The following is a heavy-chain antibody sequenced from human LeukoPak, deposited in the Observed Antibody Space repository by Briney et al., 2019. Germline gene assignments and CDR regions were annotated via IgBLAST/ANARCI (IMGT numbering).Heavy chain of an antibody. Sequence: PSETLSLTCTVSGGSISSYYWSWIRQPPGKGLEWIGYIYYSGSTNYNPSLKSRVTISVDTSKNQFSLKLSSVTAADTAVYYCASQYYYDSSGSPYYYYYMDVWGKGTTVTVSS. D-gene: IGHD3-22*01. V-gene: IGHV4-59*08. CDR3: ASQYYYDSSGSPYYYYYMDV. CDR1: GGSISSYY. CDR2: IYYSGST. J-gene: IGHJ6*03.